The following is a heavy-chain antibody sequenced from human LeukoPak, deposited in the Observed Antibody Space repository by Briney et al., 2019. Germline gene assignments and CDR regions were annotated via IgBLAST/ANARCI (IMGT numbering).Heavy chain of an antibody. J-gene: IGHJ3*02. Sequence: SETLSLTCTVSGGSISSYYWSWIRQPPGKGLEWIGYIYYSGSTNYNPSLKSRVTISVDTSKNQFSLKLSSVTAADTDVYYCARGRVSGSYDDAFDIWGQGTMVTVSS. V-gene: IGHV4-59*01. CDR2: IYYSGST. D-gene: IGHD1-26*01. CDR3: ARGRVSGSYDDAFDI. CDR1: GGSISSYY.